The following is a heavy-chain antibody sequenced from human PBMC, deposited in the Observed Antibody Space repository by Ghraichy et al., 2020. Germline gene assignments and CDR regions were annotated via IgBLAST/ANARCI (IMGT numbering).Heavy chain of an antibody. CDR3: ARDGSRGNDFDY. CDR2: ISGSSDNI. Sequence: GGSLRLSCAASGFTFSDYYMSWVRQAPGKGLEWVSDISGSSDNIHYADSVKGQFTISRDNAKNSVYLQMNSLRAEDTAVYFCARDGSRGNDFDYWGQGTLVTVSS. D-gene: IGHD5-12*01. V-gene: IGHV3-11*01. J-gene: IGHJ4*02. CDR1: GFTFSDYY.